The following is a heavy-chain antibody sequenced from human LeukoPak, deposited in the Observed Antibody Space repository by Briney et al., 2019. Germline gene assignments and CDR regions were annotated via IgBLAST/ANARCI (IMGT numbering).Heavy chain of an antibody. CDR2: IKQDGSEK. CDR1: GFTFSSYW. V-gene: IGHV3-7*01. D-gene: IGHD3-22*01. CDR3: ASYQYYYDSSGDPPASYYYYMDV. Sequence: PGGSLRLSCAASGFTFSSYWMSWVRQAPGKGLEWVANIKQDGSEKYYVDSVKGRFTISRDNAKNSLYLQMNSLRAEDTAVYYCASYQYYYDSSGDPPASYYYYMDVWGKGTTVTVSS. J-gene: IGHJ6*03.